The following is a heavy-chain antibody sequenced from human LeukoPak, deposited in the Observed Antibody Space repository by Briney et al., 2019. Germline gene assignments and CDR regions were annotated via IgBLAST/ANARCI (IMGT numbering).Heavy chain of an antibody. Sequence: GGSLRLSCAASGFPFSDYSLNWVRQAPGKGLEWVSSISRSGSYIYYADSVKGRFTISRDDAKKSLYLQMNGLRAEDTAVYYCARDRDFGVGNWFDPWGQGTLVNVSS. D-gene: IGHD3-3*01. CDR2: ISRSGSYI. CDR3: ARDRDFGVGNWFDP. CDR1: GFPFSDYS. V-gene: IGHV3-21*01. J-gene: IGHJ5*02.